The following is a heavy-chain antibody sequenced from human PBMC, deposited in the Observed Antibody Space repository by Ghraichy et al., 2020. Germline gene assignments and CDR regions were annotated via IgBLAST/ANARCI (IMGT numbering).Heavy chain of an antibody. CDR2: FYYRGIT. V-gene: IGHV4-30-2*01. Sequence: SETLSLTCAVSYVSTRTYFWTWLRQPPGKGLEWIGHFYYRGITDYNPSLESRVTISLDRSENQFSLRLHSVTAADTAVYYCARGLSPVDPVSGGCYFDTWGQGTLVSVSS. J-gene: IGHJ5*02. CDR3: ARGLSPVDPVSGGCYFDT. D-gene: IGHD2-21*01. CDR1: YVSTRTYF.